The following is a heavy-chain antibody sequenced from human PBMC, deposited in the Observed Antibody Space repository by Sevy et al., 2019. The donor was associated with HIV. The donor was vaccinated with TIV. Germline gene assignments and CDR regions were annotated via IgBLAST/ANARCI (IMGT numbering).Heavy chain of an antibody. D-gene: IGHD4-17*01. CDR3: VRDWDDKFSYGDSDPAVDC. CDR2: ISTSGSTI. CDR1: GFSFIHEN. Sequence: GGSLRLSCVASGFSFIHENMNWVHQAPGKGLEWLSYISTSGSTIYQADSEKGRFTISRDNAKNSLFLQMNSLRVEDTAIYYCVRDWDDKFSYGDSDPAVDCWGQGTLVTVSS. J-gene: IGHJ4*02. V-gene: IGHV3-48*04.